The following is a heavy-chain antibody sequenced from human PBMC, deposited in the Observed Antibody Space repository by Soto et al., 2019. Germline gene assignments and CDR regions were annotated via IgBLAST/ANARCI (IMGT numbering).Heavy chain of an antibody. Sequence: PPLVDHTSTLALTCRFSRVSSSTRRVGVGWVLQPPGKALEWLALIYWDDDKRYSPSLKSRLTITKDTSKNQVVLTMTNMDPVDTATYYCAHRDEVGSPFDPWGQGTLVT. V-gene: IGHV2-5*02. CDR1: RVSSSTRRVG. D-gene: IGHD6-19*01. J-gene: IGHJ5*02. CDR3: AHRDEVGSPFDP. CDR2: IYWDDDK.